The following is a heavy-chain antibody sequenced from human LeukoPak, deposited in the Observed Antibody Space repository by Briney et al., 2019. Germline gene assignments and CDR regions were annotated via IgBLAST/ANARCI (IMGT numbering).Heavy chain of an antibody. Sequence: ESGPALVKPTQPLTLTCTFSGFSLSTSGMRVSWIRQPPGKALEWLTRIGWDDDKFYRTSLKTRLTISKDTSENQVVLTMTNMDPVDTATYYCARMAYSVNYWTSFVYWGQGTLVTVSS. CDR2: IGWDDDK. CDR3: ARMAYSVNYWTSFVY. J-gene: IGHJ4*02. CDR1: GFSLSTSGMR. D-gene: IGHD1-26*01. V-gene: IGHV2-70*04.